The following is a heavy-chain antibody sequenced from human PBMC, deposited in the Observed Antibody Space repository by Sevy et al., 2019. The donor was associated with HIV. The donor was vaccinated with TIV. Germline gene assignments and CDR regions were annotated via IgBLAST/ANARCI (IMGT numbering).Heavy chain of an antibody. V-gene: IGHV3-11*01. Sequence: GSLRLSCAASGFTFSDYYMSWIRQAPGKGLEWVSYISSSGSTIYYADSVKGRFTISRDNAKNSLYLQMNSLRAEDTAVYYCARDPVTTSYFDYWGQGTLVTVSS. D-gene: IGHD4-4*01. J-gene: IGHJ4*02. CDR3: ARDPVTTSYFDY. CDR2: ISSSGSTI. CDR1: GFTFSDYY.